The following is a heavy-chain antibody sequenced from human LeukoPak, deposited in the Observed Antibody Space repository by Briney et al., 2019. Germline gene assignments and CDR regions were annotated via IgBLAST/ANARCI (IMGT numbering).Heavy chain of an antibody. D-gene: IGHD3-22*01. J-gene: IGHJ4*02. V-gene: IGHV3-53*01. CDR2: LYHGGST. CDR3: ARDLLYYDSSGYYVGLDY. CDR1: GFTVSTNY. Sequence: GGSLRLSCAASGFTVSTNYMSWVRQAPGKGLEWASVLYHGGSTYYADSVKGRFTISRDNSNNTLYLQMNRLRVKDTAVYYCARDLLYYDSSGYYVGLDYWGQGTLVTVSS.